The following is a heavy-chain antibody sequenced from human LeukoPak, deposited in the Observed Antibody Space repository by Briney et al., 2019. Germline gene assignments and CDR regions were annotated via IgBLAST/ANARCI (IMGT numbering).Heavy chain of an antibody. D-gene: IGHD3-9*01. CDR2: INHSGST. CDR1: GGSFSGYY. J-gene: IGHJ4*02. Sequence: SETLSLTCAVYGGSFSGYYWSWIRQPPGKGLEWNGEINHSGSTNYNPSLKSRVTISVDTSKNQFSLKLSSVTAADTAVYYCARYDILTGSFDYWGQGTLVTVSS. CDR3: ARYDILTGSFDY. V-gene: IGHV4-34*01.